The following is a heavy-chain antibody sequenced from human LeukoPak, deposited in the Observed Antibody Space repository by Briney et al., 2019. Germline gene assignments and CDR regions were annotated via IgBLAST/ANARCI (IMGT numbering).Heavy chain of an antibody. CDR3: ARGYTYDFWSGFDYYYYYMDV. V-gene: IGHV4-30-4*08. Sequence: SETLSLTCTVSGGSISSGDYYWSWIRQPPGKGLEWIGYIYYSGSTYYNPSLKSRVTISVDRSKNQFSLKLSSVTAADTAVYYCARGYTYDFWSGFDYYYYYMDVWGKGTTVTVSS. D-gene: IGHD3-3*01. CDR2: IYYSGST. J-gene: IGHJ6*03. CDR1: GGSISSGDYY.